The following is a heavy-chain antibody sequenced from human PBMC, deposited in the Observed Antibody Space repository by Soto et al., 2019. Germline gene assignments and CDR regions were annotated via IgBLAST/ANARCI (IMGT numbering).Heavy chain of an antibody. J-gene: IGHJ6*03. CDR3: ARGGISHWAYFYYMDV. D-gene: IGHD2-21*01. Sequence: ETLSLTCTVSGGSISSSSYYWGWIRQPPGKGLEWIGSIYYSGSTYYNPSLKSRVTISVDTSKNQFSLKLSSVTAADTATYYCARGGISHWAYFYYMDVWDRGTTVTVSS. CDR1: GGSISSSSYY. V-gene: IGHV4-39*01. CDR2: IYYSGST.